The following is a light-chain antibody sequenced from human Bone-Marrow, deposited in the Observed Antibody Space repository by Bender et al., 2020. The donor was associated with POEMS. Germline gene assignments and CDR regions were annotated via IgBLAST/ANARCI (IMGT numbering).Light chain of an antibody. CDR2: ADD. J-gene: IGLJ3*02. V-gene: IGLV1-44*01. CDR1: SIGRNP. CDR3: STWDDRLNAWL. Sequence: QSVLTQPPSASGTPGQRVTISCSGRSIGRNPINWYQQLPGTAPRLVIYADDRRPSGVPNRFSASKSGSSASLAISGLQSEDAADYYCSTWDDRLNAWLFGGGTKLTVL.